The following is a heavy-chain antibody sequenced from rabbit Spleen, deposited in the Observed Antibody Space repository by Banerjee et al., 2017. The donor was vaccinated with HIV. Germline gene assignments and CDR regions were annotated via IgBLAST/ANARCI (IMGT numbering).Heavy chain of an antibody. D-gene: IGHD1-1*01. CDR3: ARDLVTVIGWNFNL. V-gene: IGHV1S40*01. J-gene: IGHJ4*01. Sequence: QSLEESGGGLVQPGGTLTLTCTASGVSLNDKDVMCWVRQAPGKGLEWIACINIATGKSVYASWAKGRFIMFRTSSTTVTLQMTSLTAADTATYFCARDLVTVIGWNFNLWGPGTLVTVS. CDR2: INIATGKS. CDR1: GVSLNDKDV.